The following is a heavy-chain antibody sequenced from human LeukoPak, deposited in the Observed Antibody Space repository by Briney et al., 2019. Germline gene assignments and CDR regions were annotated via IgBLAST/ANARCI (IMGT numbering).Heavy chain of an antibody. CDR1: SGSVSNSHYY. D-gene: IGHD2-15*01. Sequence: SETLSLTCTVSSGSVSNSHYYWAWVRQPPGKGLEWLGSIFYSGNTHYNPSLKSPVTISIDTSKNQFSLKVSSVTAADTAVYYCARALGYCSGGSCLPYYFDYWGQGTLVTVSS. CDR3: ARALGYCSGGSCLPYYFDY. CDR2: IFYSGNT. V-gene: IGHV4-39*07. J-gene: IGHJ4*02.